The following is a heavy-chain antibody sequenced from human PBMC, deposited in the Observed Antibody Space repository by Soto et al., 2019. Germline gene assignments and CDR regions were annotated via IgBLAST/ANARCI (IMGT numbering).Heavy chain of an antibody. Sequence: VQLQESRPGLVKPSETLSLTYTVSSGSISHYYWSWIRHPPGKVLEWIGYIYDSGTTNYNPSLKSLLTISLDTSKNQFSLRLSYVTAADTAVYDCARGISAAGFFDYWGQGTLVTVSS. CDR3: ARGISAAGFFDY. D-gene: IGHD6-13*01. J-gene: IGHJ4*02. CDR2: IYDSGTT. CDR1: SGSISHYY. V-gene: IGHV4-59*13.